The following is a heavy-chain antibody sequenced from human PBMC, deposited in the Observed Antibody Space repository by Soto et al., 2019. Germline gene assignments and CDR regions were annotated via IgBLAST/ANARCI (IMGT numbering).Heavy chain of an antibody. CDR3: ERENTPEKTRGWFDP. J-gene: IGHJ5*02. Sequence: QVRLHEAGPRLVKPSETLSLTCSVSGDSLSDYYVSWIRQTAGKGLEWIGRTYSTGSVNSNPSLRSRITMSVDTSKRQFFLKVRSVTAADTAFYFCERENTPEKTRGWFDPWGQGILVTVSS. CDR1: GDSLSDYY. CDR2: TYSTGSV. V-gene: IGHV4-4*07. D-gene: IGHD3-10*01.